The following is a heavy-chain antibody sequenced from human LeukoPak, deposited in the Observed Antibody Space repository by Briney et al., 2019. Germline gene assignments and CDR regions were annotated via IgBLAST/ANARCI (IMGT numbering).Heavy chain of an antibody. CDR3: AKDYYYDSSGYYDY. CDR2: IPFDGSNK. V-gene: IGHV3-30*18. D-gene: IGHD3-22*01. Sequence: PGGSLRLSCAASGFTFSSYGMHWVRQAPGKGLEWVAVIPFDGSNKYYADSVKGRFTISRDNSKNTLYLQMNSLRAEDTAVYYCAKDYYYDSSGYYDYWGQGTLVTVSS. CDR1: GFTFSSYG. J-gene: IGHJ4*02.